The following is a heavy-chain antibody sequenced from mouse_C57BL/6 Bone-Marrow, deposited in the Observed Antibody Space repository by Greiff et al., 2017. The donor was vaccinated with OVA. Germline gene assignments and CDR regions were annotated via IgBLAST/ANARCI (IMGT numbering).Heavy chain of an antibody. CDR3: ARWGYYGSSYYFDY. V-gene: IGHV1-82*01. CDR1: GYAFSSSW. Sequence: VQLQQSGPELVKPGASVKISCKASGYAFSSSWMNWVKQRPGKGLEWIGRIYPGDGDTNYNGKFKGKATLTADKSSSTAYMQLSSLTSEDSAVYFCARWGYYGSSYYFDYWGQGTTLTVS. J-gene: IGHJ2*01. CDR2: IYPGDGDT. D-gene: IGHD1-1*01.